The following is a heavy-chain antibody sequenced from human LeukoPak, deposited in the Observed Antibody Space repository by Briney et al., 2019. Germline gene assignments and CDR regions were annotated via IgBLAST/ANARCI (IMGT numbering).Heavy chain of an antibody. V-gene: IGHV4-31*03. CDR3: ARDFRITGTTLWNWFDP. CDR1: GGSISSGGYY. Sequence: SQTLSLTCTVSGGSISSGGYYWSWIRQHPGKGLEWIGYIYYSGSTYYNPSLKSRVTISVDTSKNQFSLKLSSVTAADTAVYYCARDFRITGTTLWNWFDPWGQGTLVTVSP. CDR2: IYYSGST. D-gene: IGHD1-7*01. J-gene: IGHJ5*02.